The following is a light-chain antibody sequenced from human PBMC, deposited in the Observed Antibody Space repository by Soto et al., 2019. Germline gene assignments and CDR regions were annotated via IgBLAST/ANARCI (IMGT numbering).Light chain of an antibody. CDR3: SSYSSTTTLV. Sequence: SVLTQPASVSGSPGQSITISCTGTSSDIGGYNYVSWYQQHPGKAPQVMIYDVSNRPSGVSIRFSGSKSGNTASLTISGLQAEDEADYYCSSYSSTTTLVFGGGTKLTVL. V-gene: IGLV2-14*03. J-gene: IGLJ2*01. CDR2: DVS. CDR1: SSDIGGYNY.